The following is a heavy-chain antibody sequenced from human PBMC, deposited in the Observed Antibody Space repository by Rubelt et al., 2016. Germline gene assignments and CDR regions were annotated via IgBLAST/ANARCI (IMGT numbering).Heavy chain of an antibody. CDR3: ARETYYYDSSGYGATGY. CDR2: IYYSGST. J-gene: IGHJ4*02. V-gene: IGHV4-39*07. CDR1: GGSISSSSYY. Sequence: TLSLTCTVSGGSISSSSYYWGWIRQPPGKGLEWIGSIYYSGSTYYNPSLKSRVTISVDTSKNQFSLKLSSVTAADTAVYYCARETYYYDSSGYGATGYWGQGTLVTVSS. D-gene: IGHD3-22*01.